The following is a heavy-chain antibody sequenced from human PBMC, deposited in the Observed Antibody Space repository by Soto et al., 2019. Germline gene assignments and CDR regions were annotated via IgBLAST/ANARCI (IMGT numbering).Heavy chain of an antibody. Sequence: SETLSLTCAVYGGSFSGYYWSWIRQPPGKGLEWIGEINHSGSTNYNPSLKSRVTISVDTSKNQFSLRLSSVTAADTAVYYCARANYYDSSGYLNWFDPWGQGTLVTVSS. CDR2: INHSGST. D-gene: IGHD3-22*01. CDR1: GGSFSGYY. CDR3: ARANYYDSSGYLNWFDP. J-gene: IGHJ5*02. V-gene: IGHV4-34*01.